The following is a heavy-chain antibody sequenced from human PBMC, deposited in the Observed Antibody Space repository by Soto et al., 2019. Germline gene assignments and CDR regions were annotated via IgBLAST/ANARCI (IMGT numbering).Heavy chain of an antibody. D-gene: IGHD1-1*01. CDR1: GYTFTSYD. J-gene: IGHJ4*02. Sequence: QMQLVQSGAEVRKPGASVKVSCEASGYTFTSYDIYWVRQATGQGLEWMGWMNPSTGNSGYAQKFQGRVTMTSDTSISTAHMELSSLRSEDTAVYYCARRAETNGWNGFGADKYYFDFWGQGTLVTVSS. CDR2: MNPSTGNS. V-gene: IGHV1-8*01. CDR3: ARRAETNGWNGFGADKYYFDF.